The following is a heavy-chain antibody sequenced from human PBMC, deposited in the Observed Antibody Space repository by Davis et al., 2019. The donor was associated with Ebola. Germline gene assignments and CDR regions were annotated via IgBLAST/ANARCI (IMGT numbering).Heavy chain of an antibody. V-gene: IGHV4-4*02. Sequence: PGGSLRLSCAVSGGSISSSNWWSWVRQPPGKGLEWIGEIYHSGSTNYNPSLKSRVTISVDKSKNQFSLKLSSVTAADTAVYYCARDGISTIETYYYYGMDVWGQGTTVTVSS. D-gene: IGHD3-3*01. CDR2: IYHSGST. J-gene: IGHJ6*02. CDR3: ARDGISTIETYYYYGMDV. CDR1: GGSISSSNW.